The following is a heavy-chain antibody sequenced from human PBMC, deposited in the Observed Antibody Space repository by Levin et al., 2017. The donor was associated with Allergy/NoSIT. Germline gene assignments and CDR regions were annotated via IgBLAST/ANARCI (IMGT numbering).Heavy chain of an antibody. V-gene: IGHV4-30-2*01. D-gene: IGHD4-17*01. J-gene: IGHJ6*03. CDR3: ARSPLATTVTTRGYYYYYMDG. CDR1: GGSISSGGYS. Sequence: SQTLSLTCAVSGGSISSGGYSWSWIRQPPGKGLEWIGYIYHSGSTYYNPSLKSRVTISVDRSKNQFSLKLSSVTAADTAVYYCARSPLATTVTTRGYYYYYMDGWGKGTTVTVSS. CDR2: IYHSGST.